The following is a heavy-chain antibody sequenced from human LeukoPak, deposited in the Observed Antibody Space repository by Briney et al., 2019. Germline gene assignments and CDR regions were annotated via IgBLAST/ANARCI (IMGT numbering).Heavy chain of an antibody. V-gene: IGHV3-30*02. D-gene: IGHD6-19*01. CDR1: GFTFSSYA. CDR3: AKIAVAGTSVDY. CDR2: IRYDGSNK. Sequence: PGGSLRLSCAASGFTFSSYAMHWVRQAPGKGLEWVAFIRYDGSNKYYADSVKGRFTISRDNSKNTLYLQMNSLRAEDTAVYYCAKIAVAGTSVDYWGQGTLVTVSS. J-gene: IGHJ4*02.